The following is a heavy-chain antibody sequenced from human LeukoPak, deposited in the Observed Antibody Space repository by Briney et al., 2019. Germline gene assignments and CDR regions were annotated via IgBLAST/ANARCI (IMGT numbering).Heavy chain of an antibody. Sequence: GESLRISCKGSGYSFTSYWISWVRQMPGKGLEWMGRIDPSDSYINYNPSFQGHVTISVDKSISTAYLQWSSLEASDTAMYYCARDGSGSRKDWGQGTLVTVPS. V-gene: IGHV5-10-1*01. J-gene: IGHJ4*02. CDR2: IDPSDSYI. CDR3: ARDGSGSRKD. D-gene: IGHD3-10*01. CDR1: GYSFTSYW.